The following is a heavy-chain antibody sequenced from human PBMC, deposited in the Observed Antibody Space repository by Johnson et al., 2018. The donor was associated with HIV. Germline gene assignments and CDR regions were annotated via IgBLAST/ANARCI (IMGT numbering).Heavy chain of an antibody. CDR1: GFSFSNYA. D-gene: IGHD1-14*01. CDR3: ARDGNDGSPGNDAVDI. V-gene: IGHV3-30*04. J-gene: IGHJ3*02. Sequence: QMQLVESGGGVVQPERSLRLSCAASGFSFSNYAIHWVRQAPGKGLECVAAISYDEIKKNYADSVKGRFTISRDNSKNTLYLQMNSLRIEDTAVYYCARDGNDGSPGNDAVDIWGQGTMVTVSS. CDR2: ISYDEIKK.